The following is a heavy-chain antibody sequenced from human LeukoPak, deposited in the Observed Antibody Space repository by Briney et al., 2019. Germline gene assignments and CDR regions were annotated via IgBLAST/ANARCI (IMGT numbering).Heavy chain of an antibody. D-gene: IGHD3-22*01. Sequence: SETLSLTCTVSGGSISSSSYYWGWIRQPPGKGLEWIGSIYYSGSTYYNPSLKSRVTISVDTSKNQFSLKLSSVTAADTAVYYCARLPYYYDSSGYYRVGYFDLWGRGTLVTVSS. CDR2: IYYSGST. V-gene: IGHV4-39*01. J-gene: IGHJ2*01. CDR3: ARLPYYYDSSGYYRVGYFDL. CDR1: GGSISSSSYY.